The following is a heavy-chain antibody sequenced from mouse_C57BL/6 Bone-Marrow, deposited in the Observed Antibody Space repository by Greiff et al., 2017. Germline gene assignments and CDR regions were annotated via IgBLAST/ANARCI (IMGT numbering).Heavy chain of an antibody. CDR2: IEPENGDT. CDR3: TKGLITTVVDH. Sequence: EVQLQQSGAELVRPGASVSLSCTASGFNIKNDYMHWVKQRPEQGLEWIGWIEPENGDTEYASKFQGKATITADTSSNTAYPQLSSLTSEDTAVYYCTKGLITTVVDHWGQGTTLTVSS. J-gene: IGHJ2*01. CDR1: GFNIKNDY. V-gene: IGHV14-4*01. D-gene: IGHD1-1*01.